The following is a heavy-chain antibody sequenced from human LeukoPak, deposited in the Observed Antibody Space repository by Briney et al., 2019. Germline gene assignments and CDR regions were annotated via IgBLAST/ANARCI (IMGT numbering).Heavy chain of an antibody. CDR3: VRDPSGSGFAFDS. Sequence: GGSLRLSCAASGFTFSSYSMNWVRQAPGKGLEWVSSISSSSSYIYYADSVKGRFTISGDNAKNSLYLQMNSLRAEDTAVYYCVRDPSGSGFAFDSWGQGALVTVSS. CDR2: ISSSSSYI. J-gene: IGHJ4*02. D-gene: IGHD1-1*01. CDR1: GFTFSSYS. V-gene: IGHV3-21*01.